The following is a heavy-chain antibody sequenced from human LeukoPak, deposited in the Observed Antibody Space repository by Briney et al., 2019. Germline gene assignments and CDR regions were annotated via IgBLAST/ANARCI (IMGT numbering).Heavy chain of an antibody. CDR2: ISSGGSAI. CDR3: ARAVAGPNAENDY. D-gene: IGHD6-19*01. V-gene: IGHV3-48*01. CDR1: GITFSSSS. Sequence: GGSLRLSCAVSGITFSSSSMNWVRQAPGKGLEWVSYISSGGSAIYLADSVKGRFTISRDNAENSLYLQMNSLRAEDTAVYYCARAVAGPNAENDYWGQGTLVTVSS. J-gene: IGHJ4*02.